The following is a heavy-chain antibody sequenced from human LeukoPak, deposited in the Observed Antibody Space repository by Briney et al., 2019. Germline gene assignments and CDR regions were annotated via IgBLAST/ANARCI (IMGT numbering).Heavy chain of an antibody. V-gene: IGHV3-21*04. CDR2: ISSSSNYI. Sequence: KAGGSLRLSCAASGFTFSNYNMNWVRQAPGKGLEWVSSISSSSNYIYYVDSVKGRFTVSRDNSKNTLYLQINSLRDEDTAVYYCAKDDAWLQYNDWGQGTLVTVSS. CDR3: AKDDAWLQYND. D-gene: IGHD5-24*01. CDR1: GFTFSNYN. J-gene: IGHJ4*02.